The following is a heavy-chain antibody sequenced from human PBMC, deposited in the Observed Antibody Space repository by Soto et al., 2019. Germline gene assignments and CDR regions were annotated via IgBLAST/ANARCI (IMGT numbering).Heavy chain of an antibody. D-gene: IGHD6-19*01. CDR1: GGSFSGYY. J-gene: IGHJ4*02. CDR3: ARQRIAVAGLNSFYFDY. Sequence: SETLSLTCAVYGGSFSGYYWSWIRQPPGKGLEWIGEINHSGSTYYNPSLKSRVTISVDTSKNQFSLKLSSVTAADTAVYYCARQRIAVAGLNSFYFDYWGQGTLVTVSS. V-gene: IGHV4-34*01. CDR2: INHSGST.